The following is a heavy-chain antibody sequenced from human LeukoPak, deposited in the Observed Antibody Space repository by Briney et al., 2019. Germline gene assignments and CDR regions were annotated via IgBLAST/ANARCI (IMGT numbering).Heavy chain of an antibody. J-gene: IGHJ4*02. CDR3: VAVIAAY. Sequence: GGSLRLSCAASGFTLSSYVMSWVRQAPGKGLEWVSGISGSGGSTYYADSVKGRFTISRDNSKNTLYLQMNSLRAEDTAVYYCVAVIAAYWGQGTLVTVSS. CDR2: ISGSGGST. V-gene: IGHV3-23*01. CDR1: GFTLSSYV. D-gene: IGHD6-19*01.